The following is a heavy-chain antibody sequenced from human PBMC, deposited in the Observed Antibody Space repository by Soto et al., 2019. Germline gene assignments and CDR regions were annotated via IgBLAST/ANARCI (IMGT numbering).Heavy chain of an antibody. CDR3: ARWGQEYCSGGSCSRHANSYGMDV. CDR1: GYTFTDHY. V-gene: IGHV1-2*02. J-gene: IGHJ6*02. D-gene: IGHD2-15*01. Sequence: ASVKVSCKSSGYTFTDHYIHWVRQAPGPGLEWMGWINPKSGGTNYAQKFQGRVTMTRDTSISTAYLDLSGLSSNDTAMYFCARWGQEYCSGGSCSRHANSYGMDVWGQGTTVTVSS. CDR2: INPKSGGT.